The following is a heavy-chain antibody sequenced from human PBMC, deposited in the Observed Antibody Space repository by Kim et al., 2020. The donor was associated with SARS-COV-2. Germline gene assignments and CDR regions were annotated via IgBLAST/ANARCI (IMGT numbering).Heavy chain of an antibody. CDR2: IIPIFGTA. Sequence: SVKVSCKASGGTFSSYAISWVRQAPGQGLEWMGGIIPIFGTANYAQKFQGRVTITADESTSTAYMELSSLRSEDTAVYYCARGSPDFRDGYNSRVYWGQGTLVTVSS. CDR3: ARGSPDFRDGYNSRVY. V-gene: IGHV1-69*13. J-gene: IGHJ4*02. CDR1: GGTFSSYA. D-gene: IGHD5-12*01.